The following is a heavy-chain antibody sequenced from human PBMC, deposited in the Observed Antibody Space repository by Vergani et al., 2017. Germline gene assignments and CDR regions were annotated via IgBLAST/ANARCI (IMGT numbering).Heavy chain of an antibody. Sequence: QVQLQESGPGLVKPSETLSLTCTVSGGSISSYYWSWIRQPPGKGLEWIGYISYSGSTNYNPSLKSRVTISVDTSKNQFSLKLSSVTAADTAVYYCARDHYGAGNWFDPWGQGTLVTVSS. V-gene: IGHV4-59*01. J-gene: IGHJ5*02. D-gene: IGHD3-10*01. CDR1: GGSISSYY. CDR2: ISYSGST. CDR3: ARDHYGAGNWFDP.